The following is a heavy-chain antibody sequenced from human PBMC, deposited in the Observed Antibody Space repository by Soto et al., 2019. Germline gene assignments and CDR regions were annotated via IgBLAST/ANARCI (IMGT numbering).Heavy chain of an antibody. Sequence: SETLSLTCTVSGFSISSGGYYWSWIRQHPGKGLEWIGYIYHSGSTNYNPSLKSRVTISVDKSKNQFSLKLSSVTAADTAVYYCARDHYDSSGYYSDAFDIWGQGTMVTVSS. D-gene: IGHD3-22*01. CDR1: GFSISSGGYY. CDR2: IYHSGST. V-gene: IGHV4-31*03. CDR3: ARDHYDSSGYYSDAFDI. J-gene: IGHJ3*02.